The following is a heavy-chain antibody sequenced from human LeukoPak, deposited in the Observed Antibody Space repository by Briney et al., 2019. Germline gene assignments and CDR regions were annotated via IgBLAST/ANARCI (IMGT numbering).Heavy chain of an antibody. CDR1: GFTFSSYA. CDR3: ARDTTTVTALRY. D-gene: IGHD4-17*01. V-gene: IGHV3-21*03. Sequence: GGSLRLSCAASGFTFSSYAMSWVRQAPGKGLEWVSSISSSSSYIYYADSVKGRFTISRDNAKNSLYLQMNSLRAEDTAVYYCARDTTTVTALRYWGQGTLVTVSS. CDR2: ISSSSSYI. J-gene: IGHJ4*02.